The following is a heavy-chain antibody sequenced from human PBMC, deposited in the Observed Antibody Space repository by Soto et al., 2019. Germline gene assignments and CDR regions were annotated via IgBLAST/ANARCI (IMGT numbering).Heavy chain of an antibody. Sequence: QVQLVQSGAEVKKPGASVKVSCKASGYTFTSYDINWVRQATGQGLEWMGWMNPNSGNTGYAQKFQGRATTPRNNSIGTAYKELRSLISEDTAVYYCARAPQGRLRYFGWNPSRYYYGMDVWGRRTAVTASS. J-gene: IGHJ6*02. CDR1: GYTFTSYD. D-gene: IGHD3-9*01. V-gene: IGHV1-8*01. CDR3: ARAPQGRLRYFGWNPSRYYYGMDV. CDR2: MNPNSGNT.